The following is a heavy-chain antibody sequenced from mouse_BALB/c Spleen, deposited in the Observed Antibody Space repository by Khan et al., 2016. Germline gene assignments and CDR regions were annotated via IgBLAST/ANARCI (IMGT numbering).Heavy chain of an antibody. J-gene: IGHJ1*01. CDR2: IHSSGST. Sequence: VQLKESRPDQVKPSQSLSLTCTVTGYSITSLYSWHWIRQFPGHKLEWMGYIHSSGSTYYNPSLRSRFSVTRNTSTNHFFLQLNSVTTEDTATYFCARGDYFGSSWYFDVWGAGTTVTVSS. CDR1: GYSITSLYS. CDR3: ARGDYFGSSWYFDV. V-gene: IGHV3-1*02. D-gene: IGHD1-1*01.